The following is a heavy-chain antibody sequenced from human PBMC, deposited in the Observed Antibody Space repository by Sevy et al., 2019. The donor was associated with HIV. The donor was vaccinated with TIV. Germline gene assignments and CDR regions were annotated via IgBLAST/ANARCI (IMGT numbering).Heavy chain of an antibody. Sequence: ASVKVSCKASGYTFTGYYMHWVRQAPGQWLEWMGRISPDSGGTNCAQKFQGRVTMTRDTSISTAYMELSRLRSDDTAVYYCARDVFLYCSSISCLTYYYYYGMDVWGQGTTVTVSS. J-gene: IGHJ6*02. D-gene: IGHD2-2*01. CDR2: ISPDSGGT. CDR1: GYTFTGYY. CDR3: ARDVFLYCSSISCLTYYYYYGMDV. V-gene: IGHV1-2*06.